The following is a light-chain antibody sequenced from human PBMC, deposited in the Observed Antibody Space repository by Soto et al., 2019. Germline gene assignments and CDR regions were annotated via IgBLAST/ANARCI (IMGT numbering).Light chain of an antibody. CDR3: HSYDSSLSGSV. J-gene: IGLJ2*01. CDR1: SSNIGAGYD. CDR2: PNS. Sequence: QSALTQPPSVSGAPGQRVTISCTGSSSNIGAGYDVHWYQQLPGTAPKLLIYPNSNRPSGVPDRFSDSKSGTSASLAITGLQAEDEADYYCHSYDSSLSGSVFGGGTKLTVL. V-gene: IGLV1-40*01.